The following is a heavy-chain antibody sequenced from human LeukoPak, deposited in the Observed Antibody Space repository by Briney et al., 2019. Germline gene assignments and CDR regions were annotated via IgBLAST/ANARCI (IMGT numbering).Heavy chain of an antibody. CDR1: GGTISSYY. Sequence: SETLSLTCTVSGGTISSYYWSWIRQPPGKGLEWIGYIYYSGSTNYNPSLKSRVTISVDTSKNKFSLKLSSVTAADTAVYYCARVDGFWYYLDYWGQGTLVTVSS. D-gene: IGHD3-3*01. V-gene: IGHV4-59*01. CDR2: IYYSGST. J-gene: IGHJ4*02. CDR3: ARVDGFWYYLDY.